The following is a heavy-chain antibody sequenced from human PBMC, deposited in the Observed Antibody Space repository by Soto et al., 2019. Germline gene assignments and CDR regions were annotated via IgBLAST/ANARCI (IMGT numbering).Heavy chain of an antibody. D-gene: IGHD3-16*01. CDR1: GYTFTGYY. Sequence: SVKVSCKASGYTFTGYYMHWVRQAPGQGLEWMGWINPNSGVTNYTQKFQGRVTMTRDTSISTAYMELSRLRSDDTAVYYCAREAPGGDAFDIWGQGTMVTVSS. V-gene: IGHV1-2*02. J-gene: IGHJ3*02. CDR2: INPNSGVT. CDR3: AREAPGGDAFDI.